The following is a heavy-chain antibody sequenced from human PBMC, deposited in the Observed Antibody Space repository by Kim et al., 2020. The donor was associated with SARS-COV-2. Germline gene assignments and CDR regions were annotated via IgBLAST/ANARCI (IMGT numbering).Heavy chain of an antibody. CDR3: AKEDGYKCYFDY. J-gene: IGHJ4*02. Sequence: GYADSVKRGFTISRDNAKNSLYLQMNSLRAEDTALYYCAKEDGYKCYFDYWGQGTLVTVSS. D-gene: IGHD5-12*01. V-gene: IGHV3-9*01.